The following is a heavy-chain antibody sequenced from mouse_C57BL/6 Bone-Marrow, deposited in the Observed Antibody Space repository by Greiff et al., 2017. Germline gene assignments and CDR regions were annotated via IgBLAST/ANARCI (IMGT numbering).Heavy chain of an antibody. CDR1: GFTFSSYG. CDR2: ISSGGSYT. Sequence: EVMLVESGGDLVKPGGSLILVCAASGFTFSSYGMSWVRQTPDKRLEWVATISSGGSYTYYPDSGKGRFTISRDNAKYTLYLQMSSLRSEDTAMCYCARLTLGYWGQGATLTVSS. CDR3: ARLTLGY. D-gene: IGHD4-1*01. J-gene: IGHJ2*01. V-gene: IGHV5-6*01.